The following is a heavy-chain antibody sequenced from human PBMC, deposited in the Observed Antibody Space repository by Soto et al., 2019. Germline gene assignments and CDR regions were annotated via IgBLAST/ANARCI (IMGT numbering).Heavy chain of an antibody. Sequence: EVQLVESGGGLVQPGGSLRLSCAASGFTFSSYSMNWVRQAPGKGLEWVSYISSSSSTIYYADSVKGRFTISIDNAKNSLYQKMNSLRAEDTAVYYCARGSSSWYDAFDIWGPWTMVTVSS. CDR3: ARGSSSWYDAFDI. D-gene: IGHD6-13*01. CDR2: ISSSSSTI. CDR1: GFTFSSYS. V-gene: IGHV3-48*01. J-gene: IGHJ3*02.